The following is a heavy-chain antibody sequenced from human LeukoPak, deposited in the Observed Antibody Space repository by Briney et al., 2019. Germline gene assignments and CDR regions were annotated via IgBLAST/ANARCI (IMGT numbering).Heavy chain of an antibody. Sequence: GASVKVSCKASGGTFISYAISWVRQAPGQGLEWMGRIIPILGIANYAQKFQGRVTITADKSTSTAYMELSSLRSEDTAVYYCARLASGAGTGTFDYWGQGTLVTVSS. V-gene: IGHV1-69*04. D-gene: IGHD6-19*01. CDR3: ARLASGAGTGTFDY. CDR2: IIPILGIA. J-gene: IGHJ4*02. CDR1: GGTFISYA.